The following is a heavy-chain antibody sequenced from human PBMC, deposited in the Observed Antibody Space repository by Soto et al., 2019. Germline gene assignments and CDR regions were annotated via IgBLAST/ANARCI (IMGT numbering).Heavy chain of an antibody. CDR1: GGTFSSYA. D-gene: IGHD2-2*01. Sequence: QVQLVQSGAEVKKPGSSVKVSCKASGGTFSSYAISWVRQAPGQGLEWMGGIIPIFGTANYAQKFQGRVTITADESTSKAYMELSSLRSEDTAVYYCARGMIVVVPAAMGLYYYYYGMDVWGQGTTVTVSS. CDR2: IIPIFGTA. CDR3: ARGMIVVVPAAMGLYYYYYGMDV. J-gene: IGHJ6*02. V-gene: IGHV1-69*01.